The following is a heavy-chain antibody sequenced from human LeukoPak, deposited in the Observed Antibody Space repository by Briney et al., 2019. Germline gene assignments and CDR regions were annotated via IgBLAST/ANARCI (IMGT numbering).Heavy chain of an antibody. J-gene: IGHJ4*02. CDR1: GFTFSSYE. V-gene: IGHV3-48*03. CDR3: AKGRGYSYGYDY. Sequence: GGSLRLSCAASGFTFSSYEMNWVRQAPGKGLEWVSYISSSGSTIYYADSVKGRFTISRDNSKNTLYLQMNSLRAEDTAVYYCAKGRGYSYGYDYWGQGTLVTVSS. D-gene: IGHD5-18*01. CDR2: ISSSGSTI.